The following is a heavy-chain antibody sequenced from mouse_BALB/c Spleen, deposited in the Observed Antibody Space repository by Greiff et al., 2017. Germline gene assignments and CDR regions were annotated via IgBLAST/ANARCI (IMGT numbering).Heavy chain of an antibody. Sequence: EVHLVESGGGLVKPGGSLKLSCAASGFAFSSYDMSWVRQTPEKRLEWVAYISSGGGSTYYPDTVKGRFTISRDNAKNTLYLQMSSLKSEDTAMYYCARQWATDYWGQGTTLTVSS. V-gene: IGHV5-12-1*01. CDR1: GFAFSSYD. D-gene: IGHD3-1*01. CDR2: ISSGGGST. CDR3: ARQWATDY. J-gene: IGHJ2*01.